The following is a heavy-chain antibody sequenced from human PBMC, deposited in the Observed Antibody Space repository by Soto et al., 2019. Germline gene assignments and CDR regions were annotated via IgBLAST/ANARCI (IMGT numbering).Heavy chain of an antibody. CDR3: AVDYCSSTSCYGAFDI. D-gene: IGHD2-2*01. Sequence: ASVKVSCKVSGYTLTELSMHWVRQAPGKGLEWMGGFDPEGGETIYAQKFQGRVTMTEDTSTDTAYMELSSLRSEDTAVYYCAVDYCSSTSCYGAFDIWGQGTMVTVSS. CDR1: GYTLTELS. CDR2: FDPEGGET. J-gene: IGHJ3*02. V-gene: IGHV1-24*01.